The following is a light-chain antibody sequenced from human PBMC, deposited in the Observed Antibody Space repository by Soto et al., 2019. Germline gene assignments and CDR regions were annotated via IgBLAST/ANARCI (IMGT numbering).Light chain of an antibody. V-gene: IGKV3-20*01. CDR1: QSVSSSY. CDR2: GAS. Sequence: EIVLTQSPGTLSLSPGERATLSCRASQSVSSSYLAWYQQKPGQAPRLLIYGASSRATGIPDRFSGSGSGTDFTLTISRLEPEDFAVYYCQKYGRPLIFGPGTKVD. CDR3: QKYGRPLI. J-gene: IGKJ3*01.